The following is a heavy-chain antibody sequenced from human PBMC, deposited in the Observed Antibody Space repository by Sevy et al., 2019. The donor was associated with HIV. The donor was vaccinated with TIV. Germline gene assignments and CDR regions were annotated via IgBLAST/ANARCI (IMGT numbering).Heavy chain of an antibody. CDR3: AREYGDPAHYYYYYGMDV. Sequence: ASVKVSCKASGYTFTGYYMHWVRQAPGQGLERMGRINPNSGGTNYAQKFQGRVTMTRDTSISTAYMELSRLRSDDTAVYYCAREYGDPAHYYYYYGMDVWGQGTTVTVSS. J-gene: IGHJ6*02. CDR1: GYTFTGYY. CDR2: INPNSGGT. V-gene: IGHV1-2*06. D-gene: IGHD4-17*01.